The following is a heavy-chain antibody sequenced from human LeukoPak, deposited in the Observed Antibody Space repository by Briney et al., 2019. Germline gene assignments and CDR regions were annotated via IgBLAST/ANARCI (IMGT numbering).Heavy chain of an antibody. CDR3: ASSTGVYDSSGYYYGLEYFQH. D-gene: IGHD3-22*01. CDR1: GFAFSNYN. V-gene: IGHV3-53*01. Sequence: QPGGSLRLSCAASGFAFSNYNMSWVRQAPGKGLEWVSVIYSGGSTYYADSVKGRFTISRDNSKNTLYLQMNSLRAEDTAVYYCASSTGVYDSSGYYYGLEYFQHWGQGTLVTVSS. J-gene: IGHJ1*01. CDR2: IYSGGST.